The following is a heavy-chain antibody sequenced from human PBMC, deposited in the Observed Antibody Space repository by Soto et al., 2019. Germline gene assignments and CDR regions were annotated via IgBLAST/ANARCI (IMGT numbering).Heavy chain of an antibody. Sequence: SETLSLTCAIYGGSFSGYYWSWIRQPPGKGLEWIGEINHSGSTNYNPSLKSRVTISVDTSKNQFSLKLSSVTAADTAVYYCARGARITIFGVVIDAFDIWGQGTMVT. CDR1: GGSFSGYY. D-gene: IGHD3-3*01. CDR3: ARGARITIFGVVIDAFDI. J-gene: IGHJ3*02. V-gene: IGHV4-34*01. CDR2: INHSGST.